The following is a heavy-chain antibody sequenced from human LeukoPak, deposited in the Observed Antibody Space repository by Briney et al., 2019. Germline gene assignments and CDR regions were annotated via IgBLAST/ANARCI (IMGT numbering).Heavy chain of an antibody. Sequence: GGSLRLSCAASGFTFSSYWMSWVRQAPGKGLEWVANIKQDGSEKYYVDSVKGRFTISRDNAKNSLYLQMNSLRAEDTAVYYCAKDEAGSGAGDYFDYWGQGTLVTVSS. CDR3: AKDEAGSGAGDYFDY. V-gene: IGHV3-7*03. CDR1: GFTFSSYW. CDR2: IKQDGSEK. J-gene: IGHJ4*02. D-gene: IGHD6-19*01.